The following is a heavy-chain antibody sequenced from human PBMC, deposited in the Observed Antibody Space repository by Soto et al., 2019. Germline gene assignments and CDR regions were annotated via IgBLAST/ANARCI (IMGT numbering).Heavy chain of an antibody. CDR1: GFTFSNAW. V-gene: IGHV3-15*07. CDR3: TTDQWIQHTGWVPYGGWYFDL. CDR2: IKSKTDGGTT. Sequence: EVQLVESGGGLVKPGGSLRLSCAASGFTFSNAWMNWVRQAPGKGLEWVGRIKSKTDGGTTDYAAPVKGRFTISRDDSNNTLYLQMNSLKTEDTAVYYCTTDQWIQHTGWVPYGGWYFDLWGRGTLVTVSS. J-gene: IGHJ2*01. D-gene: IGHD5-18*01.